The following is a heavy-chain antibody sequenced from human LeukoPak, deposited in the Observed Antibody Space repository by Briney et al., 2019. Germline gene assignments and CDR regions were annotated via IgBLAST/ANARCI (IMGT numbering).Heavy chain of an antibody. CDR2: ISGSGGST. J-gene: IGHJ4*02. CDR1: GFTFSSYA. D-gene: IGHD5-18*01. V-gene: IGHV3-23*01. Sequence: GGSKRLSCAASGFTFSSYAMSCVRQAPGKGLEWVSAISGSGGSTYYADSVKGRFTISRDNSKNTLYLQMNSLRAEDTAVYYCAKEYSYPMGPLDYWGQGTLVTVSS. CDR3: AKEYSYPMGPLDY.